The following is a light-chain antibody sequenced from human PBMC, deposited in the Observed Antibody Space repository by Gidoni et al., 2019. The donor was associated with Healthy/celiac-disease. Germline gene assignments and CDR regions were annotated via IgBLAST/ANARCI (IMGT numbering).Light chain of an antibody. CDR2: DAS. V-gene: IGKV1-33*01. CDR1: QDISNY. Sequence: IQMTQSPSSLSASVGDRVTITCQASQDISNYLNWYQQKPGKAPKLLIYDASNLETGVPSRFSGSGSGTDFTFTISSLQPEDIATYYCQKYDNLPSFGGGTKVEIK. CDR3: QKYDNLPS. J-gene: IGKJ4*01.